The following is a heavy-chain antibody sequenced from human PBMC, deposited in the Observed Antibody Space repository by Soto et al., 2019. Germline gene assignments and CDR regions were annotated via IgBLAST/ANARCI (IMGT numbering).Heavy chain of an antibody. Sequence: GGSLRLSCAASGFTVSSNYMSWVRQAPGKGLEWVSVIYSGGSTYYADSVKGRFTISRDNSKNTLYLQMNSMRAEDTAVYYCARDPGFCKCWYYHRDGLDFGGRGTS. V-gene: IGHV3-53*01. D-gene: IGHD6-13*01. CDR1: GFTVSSNY. CDR3: ARDPGFCKCWYYHRDGLDF. CDR2: IYSGGST. J-gene: IGHJ6*01.